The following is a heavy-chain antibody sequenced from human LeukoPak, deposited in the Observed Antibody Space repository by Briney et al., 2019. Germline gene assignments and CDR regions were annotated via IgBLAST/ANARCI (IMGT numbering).Heavy chain of an antibody. CDR2: ISWNSGTV. V-gene: IGHV3-9*01. J-gene: IGHJ6*02. CDR1: GFTFDVYA. Sequence: GGSLRLSCAASGFTFDVYAMHWVRQAPGRGLEWVSGISWNSGTVGYADSVKGRFTISRDNAKNSLYLQMNSLRAEDTALYYCVKDVGRNYYYGMDVWGQGTTVTVSS. CDR3: VKDVGRNYYYGMDV.